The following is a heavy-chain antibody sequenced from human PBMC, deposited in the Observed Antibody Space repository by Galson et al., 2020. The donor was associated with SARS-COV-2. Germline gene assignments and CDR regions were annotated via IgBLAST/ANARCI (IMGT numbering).Heavy chain of an antibody. Sequence: GGSLRLSCAASGFTFSSYSMNWVRQAPGKGLEWVSSISSSSSYIYYADSVKGRFTISRDNAKNSLYLQMNSLRAEDTAVYYCARDYSSGWYGEYYFDYWGQGTLVTVSS. CDR1: GFTFSSYS. CDR2: ISSSSSYI. V-gene: IGHV3-21*01. CDR3: ARDYSSGWYGEYYFDY. J-gene: IGHJ4*02. D-gene: IGHD6-19*01.